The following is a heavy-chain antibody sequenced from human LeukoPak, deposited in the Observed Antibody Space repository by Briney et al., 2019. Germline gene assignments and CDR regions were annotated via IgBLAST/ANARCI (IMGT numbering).Heavy chain of an antibody. V-gene: IGHV1-69*13. Sequence: ASVKVSCKASGGTFSSYAISWVRQAPGQGLEWMGGIIPIFGTANYAQKFQGSVTITADESTSTAYMELSSLRSEDTAVYYCARAVGRVLRYFDWLSVYYGMDVWGQGTTVTVSS. D-gene: IGHD3-9*01. CDR3: ARAVGRVLRYFDWLSVYYGMDV. CDR1: GGTFSSYA. J-gene: IGHJ6*02. CDR2: IIPIFGTA.